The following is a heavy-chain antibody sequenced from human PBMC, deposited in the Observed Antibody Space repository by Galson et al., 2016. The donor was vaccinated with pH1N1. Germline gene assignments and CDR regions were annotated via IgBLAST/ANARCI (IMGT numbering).Heavy chain of an antibody. CDR1: GGTFSSYA. CDR2: IIPIIGIA. Sequence: SVKVSCKASGGTFSSYAISWVRQAPGQGLEWMGRIIPIIGIANYAQNFQGRVTITGDESTSTAYMELSSLRSEDTAVYYCASYRGGYNSPFNYWGQGTLVTVSS. V-gene: IGHV1-69*04. J-gene: IGHJ4*02. D-gene: IGHD5-24*01. CDR3: ASYRGGYNSPFNY.